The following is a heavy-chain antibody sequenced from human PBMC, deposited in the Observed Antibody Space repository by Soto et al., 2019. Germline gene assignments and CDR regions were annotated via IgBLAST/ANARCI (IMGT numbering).Heavy chain of an antibody. CDR3: ATTVAYNWCDP. Sequence: QVQLVQSGAEVKKPGASVKVSCKASGYTFTSHGISWVRQAPGQGLEWMGWINAYDGNTNYAQKLQGRVTMTTDTSTNTAYMELRSLRSDDTAVYYCATTVAYNWCDPWGQGTLVTVSS. CDR2: INAYDGNT. CDR1: GYTFTSHG. V-gene: IGHV1-18*01. J-gene: IGHJ5*02.